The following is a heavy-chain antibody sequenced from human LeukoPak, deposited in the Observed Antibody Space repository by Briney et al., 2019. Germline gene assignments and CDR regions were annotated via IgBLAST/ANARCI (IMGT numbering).Heavy chain of an antibody. J-gene: IGHJ4*02. CDR3: AKDLVVRVVGGGRDYYYDY. D-gene: IGHD2-21*01. Sequence: GGSLRLSCAASGFTFSSYAMSWVRQAPGKGLEWVSAISGSGGSTYYADSVKGRFTISRDNSKNTLYLQMNSLRAEDTAVYYCAKDLVVRVVGGGRDYYYDYWGQGTLVTVSS. V-gene: IGHV3-23*01. CDR2: ISGSGGST. CDR1: GFTFSSYA.